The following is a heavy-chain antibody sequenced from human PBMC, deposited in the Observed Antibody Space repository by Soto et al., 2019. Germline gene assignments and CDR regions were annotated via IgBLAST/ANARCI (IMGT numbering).Heavy chain of an antibody. CDR2: ISGGIGST. CDR1: GFSFGTYA. V-gene: IGHV3-23*01. CDR3: SKGAAGYFDY. Sequence: EVQLLESGGGLVQPGGSLRLSCVASGFSFGTYAMTWVRQVPGKGLEWVSTISGGIGSTFYADSVKGRFTISRDISKEKLFLAMDGLRSQDTGTYYLSKGAAGYFDYRGRGTLGTV. D-gene: IGHD3-16*01. J-gene: IGHJ4*02.